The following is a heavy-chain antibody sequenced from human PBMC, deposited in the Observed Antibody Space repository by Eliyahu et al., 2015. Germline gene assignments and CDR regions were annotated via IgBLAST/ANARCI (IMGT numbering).Heavy chain of an antibody. CDR1: GFTFSSYG. Sequence: QVQLVESGGGVVQPGXSLRLXCAASGFTFSSYGMHWVRQAPGKGLEWVAVIWYDGSNKYYADSVKGRFTISRDNSKNTLYLQMNSLRAEDTAVYYCARGGTMTPQAFDIWGQGTMVTVSS. V-gene: IGHV3-33*01. D-gene: IGHD3-22*01. CDR3: ARGGTMTPQAFDI. J-gene: IGHJ3*02. CDR2: IWYDGSNK.